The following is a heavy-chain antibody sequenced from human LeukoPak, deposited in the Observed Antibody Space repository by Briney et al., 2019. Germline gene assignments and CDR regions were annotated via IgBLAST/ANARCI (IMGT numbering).Heavy chain of an antibody. D-gene: IGHD6-13*01. Sequence: ASVKVSCKASGYTFTSYDINWVRQATGQGLEWMGWMNPNSGNTGYAQKFQGRVTITRNTSISTAYMELSSLRSEDTAVYYCARGDRVSSSSWYVGNYYYYMDVWGKGTTVTVSS. CDR2: MNPNSGNT. CDR1: GYTFTSYD. J-gene: IGHJ6*03. CDR3: ARGDRVSSSSWYVGNYYYYMDV. V-gene: IGHV1-8*03.